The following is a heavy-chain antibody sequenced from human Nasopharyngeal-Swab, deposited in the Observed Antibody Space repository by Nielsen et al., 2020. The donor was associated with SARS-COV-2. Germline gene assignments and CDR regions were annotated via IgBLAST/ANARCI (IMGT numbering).Heavy chain of an antibody. V-gene: IGHV3-48*01. Sequence: GESLKISCAASGFTFSSYAMSWVRQAPGKGLEWVSSISSSSSTIYYADSVKGRFTISRDNAKNSLYLQMNSLRAEDMAVYYCARGSPGDYVWGSYRWGYFDYWGQGTLVTVSS. CDR3: ARGSPGDYVWGSYRWGYFDY. D-gene: IGHD3-16*02. J-gene: IGHJ4*02. CDR2: ISSSSSTI. CDR1: GFTFSSYA.